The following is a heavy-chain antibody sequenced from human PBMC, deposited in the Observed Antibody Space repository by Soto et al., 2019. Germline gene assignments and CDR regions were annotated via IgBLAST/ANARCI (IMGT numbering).Heavy chain of an antibody. Sequence: EVQLVESGGGSIQTGGSLRLSCAASGFTFSSYNMNWVRQAPGKGLEWISYISSTGSTTYYADSVKGRFTTSRDNANNSLFLQMTSLRDEDTAVYYCAREARGFDYWGQGTLVTVSS. J-gene: IGHJ4*02. CDR3: AREARGFDY. CDR2: ISSTGSTT. CDR1: GFTFSSYN. D-gene: IGHD3-10*01. V-gene: IGHV3-48*02.